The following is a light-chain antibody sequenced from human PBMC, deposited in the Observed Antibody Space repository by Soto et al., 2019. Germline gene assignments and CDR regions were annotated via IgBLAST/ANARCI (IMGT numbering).Light chain of an antibody. CDR2: GNS. Sequence: QSVLTQPPSVSGAPGQRVTISCTGSSSNIGAGYDVHWYQQLPRTAPKLLIYGNSNRPSGVPDRFSGSNSGTSASLAITGLQAEDEADYYCQSYDSSLSGSVFGGGTQLTVL. J-gene: IGLJ2*01. CDR3: QSYDSSLSGSV. CDR1: SSNIGAGYD. V-gene: IGLV1-40*01.